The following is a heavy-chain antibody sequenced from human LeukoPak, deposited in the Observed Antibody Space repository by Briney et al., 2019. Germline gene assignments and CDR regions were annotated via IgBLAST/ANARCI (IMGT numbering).Heavy chain of an antibody. Sequence: SETLSLTCTVSGASISSYYWSWIRQPPGKGLEWIGYIYYIGSPNYNPSLKSRVTISLDTSKNQFSLKLSSVSAADTALYYCARLYSSSWTHAFDIWGQGRMVTVSS. D-gene: IGHD6-13*01. CDR2: IYYIGSP. J-gene: IGHJ3*02. CDR3: ARLYSSSWTHAFDI. CDR1: GASISSYY. V-gene: IGHV4-59*01.